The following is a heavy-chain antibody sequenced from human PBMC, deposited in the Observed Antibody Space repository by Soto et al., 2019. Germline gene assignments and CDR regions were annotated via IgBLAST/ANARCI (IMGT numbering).Heavy chain of an antibody. Sequence: QVQLVESGGGVVQPGRSLRLSCAASGFTFSSYGMHWVRQAPGKGLEWVAVISYDGSNKYYADSVKGRFTISRDNSKNTLYLQMNSLRAEDTAVYYCANQYYYDSSGYQRDYWGQGTLVTVSS. CDR3: ANQYYYDSSGYQRDY. V-gene: IGHV3-30*18. D-gene: IGHD3-22*01. CDR2: ISYDGSNK. J-gene: IGHJ4*02. CDR1: GFTFSSYG.